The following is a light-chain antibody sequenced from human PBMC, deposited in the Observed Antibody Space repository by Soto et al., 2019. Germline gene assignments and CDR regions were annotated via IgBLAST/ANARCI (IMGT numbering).Light chain of an antibody. CDR2: GNR. J-gene: IGLJ1*01. CDR1: SSNLGAGYD. V-gene: IGLV1-40*01. CDR3: SSYAGSSNV. Sequence: QSVLTQPPSVSGAPGQRVTISCTGSSSNLGAGYDVHWYQLLPGTAPKLLIYGNRNRPSGVPDRFSGSKSGTSASLTVSGLQAEDEADYYCSSYAGSSNVFGTGTKVTVL.